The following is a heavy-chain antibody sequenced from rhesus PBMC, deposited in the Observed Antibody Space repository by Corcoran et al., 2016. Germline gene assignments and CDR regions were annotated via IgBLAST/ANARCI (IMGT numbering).Heavy chain of an antibody. D-gene: IGHD6-31*01. V-gene: IGHV4S9*01. J-gene: IGHJ4*01. CDR2: VYGKRAST. CDR3: SRGPGAWFFDY. Sequence: VQLQGSGPGLVKPSETLSLTCAVSGGSISAHYYWHWIRQPPGKGLEWIGNVYGKRASTDDNPSRKSRGTISKDTSKNQFFRKLNSVTAADTAIYYCSRGPGAWFFDYWGQGVLVTVSS. CDR1: GGSISAHYY.